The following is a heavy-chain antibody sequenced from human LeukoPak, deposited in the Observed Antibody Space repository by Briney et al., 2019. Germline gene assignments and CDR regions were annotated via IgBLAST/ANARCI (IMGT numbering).Heavy chain of an antibody. CDR2: INPNSGGT. Sequence: ASVKVSCKASGYTFTGYYIHCVRQAPGQGLEWMGWINPNSGGTNYALKFQGRVTMTRDTSISTAYMDLSSLTSGDTAVYYCASLTVTTTDFDYWGQGTLVTVSS. CDR3: ASLTVTTTDFDY. CDR1: GYTFTGYY. D-gene: IGHD4-11*01. J-gene: IGHJ4*02. V-gene: IGHV1-2*02.